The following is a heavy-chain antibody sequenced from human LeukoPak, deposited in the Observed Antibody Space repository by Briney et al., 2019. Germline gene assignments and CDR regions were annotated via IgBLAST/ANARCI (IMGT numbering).Heavy chain of an antibody. J-gene: IGHJ3*01. CDR3: ARGPDPVLRGPRRAFDL. V-gene: IGHV3-30-3*01. D-gene: IGHD3-10*01. CDR2: ISYDGSNE. CDR1: GFTFRNAW. Sequence: PGGSLRLSCAASGFTFRNAWMSWVRQAPGKGLEWVAVISYDGSNEDYTDSVKGRFIISRDDSKNTMSLQMNSLRVDDTAVYYCARGPDPVLRGPRRAFDLWGQGTMVTVSS.